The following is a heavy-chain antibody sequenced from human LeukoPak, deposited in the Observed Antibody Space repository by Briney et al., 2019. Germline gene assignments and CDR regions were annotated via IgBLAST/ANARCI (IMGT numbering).Heavy chain of an antibody. J-gene: IGHJ4*02. CDR1: GFTFSNAW. CDR2: ISSSSSYI. D-gene: IGHD3-16*01. Sequence: GGSLRLSCAASGFTFSNAWMSWVRQAPGEGLEWVSSISSSSSYIYYGDSVKGRFTISRDNAKNSLYLQMNSLRAEDTAVYYCAREGYYWGQGTLVTISS. V-gene: IGHV3-21*01. CDR3: AREGYY.